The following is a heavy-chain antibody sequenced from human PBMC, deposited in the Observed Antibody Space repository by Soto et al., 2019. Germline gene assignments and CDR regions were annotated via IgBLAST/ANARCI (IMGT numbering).Heavy chain of an antibody. CDR3: AREGGVGATTPYYYYYMDV. Sequence: ASVKVSCKASGYTFTSYDINWVRQATGQGLEWMGWMNPNSGNTGYAQKFQGRVTMTRNTSISTAYMELSSLRSEDTAVYYCAREGGVGATTPYYYYYMDVWGKGTTVTVSS. V-gene: IGHV1-8*02. CDR2: MNPNSGNT. D-gene: IGHD1-26*01. CDR1: GYTFTSYD. J-gene: IGHJ6*03.